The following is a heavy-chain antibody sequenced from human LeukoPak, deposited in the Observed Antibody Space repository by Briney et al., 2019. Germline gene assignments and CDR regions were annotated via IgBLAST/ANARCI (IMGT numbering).Heavy chain of an antibody. V-gene: IGHV3-43*02. CDR3: ARVAAQGSGRVFDY. Sequence: AGGSLRLSCAASGFIFDDYALHWVRQAPGRGLEWISLISGDGGVTYYVDSAKGRFTISRDNAKNSLYLQMNSLRAEDTAVYYCARVAAQGSGRVFDYWGQGTLVTVSS. CDR2: ISGDGGVT. D-gene: IGHD6-19*01. J-gene: IGHJ4*02. CDR1: GFIFDDYA.